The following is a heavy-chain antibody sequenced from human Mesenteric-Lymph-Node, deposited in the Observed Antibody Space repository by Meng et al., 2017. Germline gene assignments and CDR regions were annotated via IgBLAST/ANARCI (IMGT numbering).Heavy chain of an antibody. J-gene: IGHJ4*02. CDR3: ARDSTGVEGY. D-gene: IGHD4-23*01. Sequence: QVQLVQSGSEVKKPGSSVNVSCKTSGGTFSSYAISWVRQAPGQGLEWMGGIIPIFNTANYAQKFQDRVTITADESTTTAYMEVSRLSSDDTAMYFCARDSTGVEGYWGQGTLVTVS. V-gene: IGHV1-69*01. CDR1: GGTFSSYA. CDR2: IIPIFNTA.